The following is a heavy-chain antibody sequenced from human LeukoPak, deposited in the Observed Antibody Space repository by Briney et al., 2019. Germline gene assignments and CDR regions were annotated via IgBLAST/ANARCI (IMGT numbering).Heavy chain of an antibody. D-gene: IGHD3-3*01. CDR3: AKTDFWSGYSTGGFDY. CDR1: GFTFSNYA. CDR2: ISYDENKK. J-gene: IGHJ4*02. Sequence: GGSLRLSCTVSGFTFSNYAMHWVRQAPGKGLEWVAFISYDENKKDYADSVKGRFTISRDNSKNTLYLQMNSLRAEDTAVYYCAKTDFWSGYSTGGFDYWGQGTLVTVSS. V-gene: IGHV3-30-3*02.